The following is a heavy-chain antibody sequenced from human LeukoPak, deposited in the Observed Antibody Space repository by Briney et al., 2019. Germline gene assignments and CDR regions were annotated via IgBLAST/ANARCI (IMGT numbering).Heavy chain of an antibody. V-gene: IGHV4-4*07. J-gene: IGHJ4*02. CDR2: IYTSGST. CDR1: GGSISSYY. Sequence: SETLSLTCTVSGGSISSYYWSWIRQPAGKGLEWIGRIYTSGSTNYNPSLKSQVTISVDKSKNQFSLKLSSVTAADTAVYYCARSPVVVPAAIDYWGQGTLVTVSS. CDR3: ARSPVVVPAAIDY. D-gene: IGHD2-2*01.